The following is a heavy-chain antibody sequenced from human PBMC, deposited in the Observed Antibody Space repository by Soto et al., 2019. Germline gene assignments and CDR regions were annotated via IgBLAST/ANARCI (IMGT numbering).Heavy chain of an antibody. CDR1: GYTLTSYL. CDR2: INPGNGDT. D-gene: IGHD6-19*01. CDR3: ARPGYTSGRQEYYFDY. V-gene: IGHV1-3*01. Sequence: ASVKVSCRASGYTLTSYLMHWVRQAPGQRLEWMGWINPGNGDTKYSEKLQGRVTINRDTSASTVYMELGSLRSEDTAVYYCARPGYTSGRQEYYFDYWGQGTLVTVSS. J-gene: IGHJ4*02.